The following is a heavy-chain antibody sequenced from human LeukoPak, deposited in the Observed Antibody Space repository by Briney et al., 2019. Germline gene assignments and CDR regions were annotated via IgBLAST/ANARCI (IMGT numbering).Heavy chain of an antibody. CDR3: ARRGLRRWLQFGLRRDNWFDP. CDR2: IFYSGST. Sequence: PSETLSLTCTVSGGSISTSNYYWGWIRQPPGKGLEWIGNIFYSGSTYYSPSLRSRVTISLDTSRNQFSLKLNSVTAADTAVYYCARRGLRRWLQFGLRRDNWFDPWGQGTLVTVSS. D-gene: IGHD5-24*01. V-gene: IGHV4-39*07. CDR1: GGSISTSNYY. J-gene: IGHJ5*02.